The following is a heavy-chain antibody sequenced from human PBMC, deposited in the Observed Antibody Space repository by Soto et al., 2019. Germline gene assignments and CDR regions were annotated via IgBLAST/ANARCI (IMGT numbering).Heavy chain of an antibody. J-gene: IGHJ4*02. CDR3: ARADCSGGSFACVGDY. V-gene: IGHV3-64*01. CDR1: VFTFSSYA. CDR2: ISSNGGST. D-gene: IGHD2-15*01. Sequence: PGGSRRLSCAASVFTFSSYAMHWVRQAPRKGLEYVSAISSNGGSTYYANSVKGRFTISRDNSKNTLYLQMGSLRAEDMAVYYCARADCSGGSFACVGDYWGQGTLVTVSS.